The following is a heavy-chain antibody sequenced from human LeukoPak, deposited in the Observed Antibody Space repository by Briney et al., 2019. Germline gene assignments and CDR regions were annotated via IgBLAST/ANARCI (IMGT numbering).Heavy chain of an antibody. CDR1: GFIVSNNY. J-gene: IGHJ4*02. D-gene: IGHD3-22*01. CDR2: ISGSGGST. Sequence: GGSLRLSCAASGFIVSNNYMSWVRQPPGKGLEWVSAISGSGGSTYYADSVKGRFTISRDNSKNTLYLQMNSLRAEDTAVYYCAKGVYYDSSGVLDYWGQGTLVTVSS. V-gene: IGHV3-23*01. CDR3: AKGVYYDSSGVLDY.